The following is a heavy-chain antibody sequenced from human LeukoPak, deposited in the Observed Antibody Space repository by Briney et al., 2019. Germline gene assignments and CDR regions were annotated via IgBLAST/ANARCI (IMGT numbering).Heavy chain of an antibody. J-gene: IGHJ6*02. CDR3: ASGSGYDYYYYYGMDV. V-gene: IGHV4-31*03. CDR2: IYYSGST. Sequence: SQTLSLTCTVSGGSISSGGYYWSWIRQHPGKGLEWIGYIYYSGSTYYNPSLKSRVTISVDTSKNQFSLKPSSVTAADTAVYYCASGSGYDYYYYYGMDVWGQGTTVTVSS. D-gene: IGHD5-12*01. CDR1: GGSISSGGYY.